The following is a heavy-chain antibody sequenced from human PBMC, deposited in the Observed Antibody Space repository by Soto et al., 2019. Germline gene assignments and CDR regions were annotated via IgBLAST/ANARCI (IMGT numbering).Heavy chain of an antibody. CDR1: GFSFSTYA. D-gene: IGHD6-19*01. J-gene: IGHJ4*02. CDR3: ARGAPYSSGWWFDY. V-gene: IGHV3-33*01. CDR2: IWYDGTDK. Sequence: QVELVESGGAVVQPGRSLRLSCEALGFSFSTYAMHWVRRAPGKGLELVSVIWYDGTDKYYADSVKGRFTISRDNFSNTLYLHRSSLRVEDTAVYYCARGAPYSSGWWFDYWGQGTRVTVSS.